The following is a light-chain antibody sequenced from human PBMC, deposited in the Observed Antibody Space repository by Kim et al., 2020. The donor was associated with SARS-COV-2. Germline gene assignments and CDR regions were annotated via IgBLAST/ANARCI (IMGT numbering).Light chain of an antibody. CDR1: SLRICY. Sequence: GQTVTITCKGDSLRICYESSNQQKQEQAHVLVIYGKNNHTSRTPDLFCGSSSGNTATSTITRAQAQEEDDYYCNSRDSNSSRPPWVFGGGTQLTVL. CDR3: NSRDSNSSRPPWV. V-gene: IGLV3-19*01. CDR2: GKN. J-gene: IGLJ3*02.